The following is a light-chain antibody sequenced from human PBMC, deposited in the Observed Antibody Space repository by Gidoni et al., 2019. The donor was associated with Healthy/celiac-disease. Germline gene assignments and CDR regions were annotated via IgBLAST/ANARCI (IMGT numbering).Light chain of an antibody. CDR2: GAS. J-gene: IGKJ2*01. V-gene: IGKV3-20*01. CDR3: QQYGSSPMYT. Sequence: EIVLTQSPGTLAWSPGERATLSCRASQSVSSSYLAWYQQKPGQAPRLLIYGASRRATGIPDRFSGIVSGTDFTLTISRLEPEDFAVYYCQQYGSSPMYTFGQGTKLEIK. CDR1: QSVSSSY.